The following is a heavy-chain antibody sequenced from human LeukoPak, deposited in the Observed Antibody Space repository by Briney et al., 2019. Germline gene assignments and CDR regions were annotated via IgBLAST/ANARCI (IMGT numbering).Heavy chain of an antibody. CDR1: GFTFSSYG. CDR2: IWYDGSNK. D-gene: IGHD6-6*01. J-gene: IGHJ4*02. Sequence: GGSLRLSCAASGFTFSSYGVHWVRQAPGKGLEWVAIIWYDGSNKYYADSVKGRFTISRDNSKNTLYLQMNSLRAEDTAVYYCAKAGTDVLDYWGQGTLVTVSS. CDR3: AKAGTDVLDY. V-gene: IGHV3-30*02.